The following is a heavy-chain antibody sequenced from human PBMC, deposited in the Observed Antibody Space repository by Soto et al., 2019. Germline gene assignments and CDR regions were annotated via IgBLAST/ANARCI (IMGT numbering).Heavy chain of an antibody. Sequence: SETLSLTCTVSGVTVSSDAYYWSWIRQHPGKGLEWIGNICHTGSTYYSPSLKSRIAISLDASKNQFSLTLTSVTAADTAVYFCARYRFSGNRWSKFDCWGQGTLVTVSS. J-gene: IGHJ4*02. CDR2: ICHTGST. V-gene: IGHV4-31*03. D-gene: IGHD3-16*02. CDR3: ARYRFSGNRWSKFDC. CDR1: GVTVSSDAYY.